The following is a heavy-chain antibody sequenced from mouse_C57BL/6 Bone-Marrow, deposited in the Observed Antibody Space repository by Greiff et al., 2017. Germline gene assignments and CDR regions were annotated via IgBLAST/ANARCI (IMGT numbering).Heavy chain of an antibody. CDR2: ISDGGSYT. CDR1: GFTFSSYA. V-gene: IGHV5-4*01. D-gene: IGHD1-1*01. Sequence: DVQPVESGGGLVKPGGSLKLSCAASGFTFSSYAMSWVRQTPEKRLEWVATISDGGSYTYYPDNVKGRFTISRDNAKNNLYLQMSHLKSEDTAMYYCARDYGSSYGYFDYWGQGTTLTVSS. J-gene: IGHJ2*01. CDR3: ARDYGSSYGYFDY.